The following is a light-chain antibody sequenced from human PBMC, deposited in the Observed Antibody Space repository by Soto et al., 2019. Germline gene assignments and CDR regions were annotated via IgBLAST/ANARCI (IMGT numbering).Light chain of an antibody. CDR2: LGS. Sequence: DIVMTQYPLSLPVTPGEPASISCRSSQSLLHSNGYNYLDWYLQKPEQSPQLLIYLGSNRASGVPDRFSGSGSGTDFTLKISRAEAEDVGVYYCMQALQTPWTFGQGTQVAIK. CDR1: QSLLHSNGYNY. V-gene: IGKV2-28*01. CDR3: MQALQTPWT. J-gene: IGKJ1*01.